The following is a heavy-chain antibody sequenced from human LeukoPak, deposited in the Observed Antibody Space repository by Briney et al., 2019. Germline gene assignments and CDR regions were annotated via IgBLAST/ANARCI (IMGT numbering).Heavy chain of an antibody. V-gene: IGHV1-3*01. CDR3: ARDPGVATTNYYYYYGMDV. J-gene: IGHJ6*02. CDR1: GYTFTSCA. D-gene: IGHD5-12*01. Sequence: ASVKVSCKASGYTFTSCAMHWVRQAPGQRLEWMGWINAGNGNTKYSQKFQGRVTITRDTSASTAYMELSSLRSEDTAVYYCARDPGVATTNYYYYYGMDVWGQGTTVTVSS. CDR2: INAGNGNT.